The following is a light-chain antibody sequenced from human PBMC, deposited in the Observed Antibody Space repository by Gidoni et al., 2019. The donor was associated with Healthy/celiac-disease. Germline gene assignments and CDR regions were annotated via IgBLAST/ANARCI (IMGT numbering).Light chain of an antibody. V-gene: IGKV3-20*01. CDR1: QSVSSSY. Sequence: EIVLTQSPGTLSLSPGERATLSCRASQSVSSSYLAWYQQKPGQAPRLLIYGASSRATGIPDVFSGSGSGTDFPLTISRLEPEDVAVYYCQQYGSSPLTFGGGTKVEIK. CDR2: GAS. CDR3: QQYGSSPLT. J-gene: IGKJ4*01.